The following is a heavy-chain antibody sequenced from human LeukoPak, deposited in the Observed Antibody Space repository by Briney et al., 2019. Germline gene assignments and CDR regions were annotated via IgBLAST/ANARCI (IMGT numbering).Heavy chain of an antibody. CDR2: ISTYNGNT. CDR1: GYTFTSYG. CDR3: ARVPITINWFDP. D-gene: IGHD3-10*01. J-gene: IGHJ5*02. Sequence: ASVKVSCKASGYTFTSYGISWVRQAPGQGLEWMGWISTYNGNTNYAQKLQGRVTMTTDTSTSTAYMELRSLRSDDTAVYYCARVPITINWFDPWGQGTLVTVSS. V-gene: IGHV1-18*01.